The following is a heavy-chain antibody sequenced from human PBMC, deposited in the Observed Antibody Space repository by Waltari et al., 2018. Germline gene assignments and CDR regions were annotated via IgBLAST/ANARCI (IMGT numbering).Heavy chain of an antibody. Sequence: EVQLVESGGGLVQPGGSLRLSCGASGFMFTNHWMHWARQVPGKGLVWVSEINEAGTYTNYADSVKGRFTISRDNAENTLYLQMNSLRAEDTAVYYCARGGLTPSIDYWGQGILVSLSS. CDR2: INEAGTYT. V-gene: IGHV3-74*01. CDR3: ARGGLTPSIDY. J-gene: IGHJ4*02. CDR1: GFMFTNHW. D-gene: IGHD6-6*01.